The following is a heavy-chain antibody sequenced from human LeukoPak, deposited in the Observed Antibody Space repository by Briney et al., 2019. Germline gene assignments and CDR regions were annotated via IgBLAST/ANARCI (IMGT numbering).Heavy chain of an antibody. Sequence: PGGSLRLSCAASGFTFSSYWMSWGRQAPGKGLEWVANIKQDGSEKYYVDSVTGRFTISRDNAKNSLYLQMNSLRAEDTAVYYCARAPSPNRYGYPAFDYWGQGTLVTVSS. D-gene: IGHD5-18*01. CDR3: ARAPSPNRYGYPAFDY. V-gene: IGHV3-7*03. J-gene: IGHJ4*02. CDR2: IKQDGSEK. CDR1: GFTFSSYW.